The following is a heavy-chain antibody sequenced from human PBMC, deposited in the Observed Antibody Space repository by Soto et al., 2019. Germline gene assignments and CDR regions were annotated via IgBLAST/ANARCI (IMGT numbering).Heavy chain of an antibody. CDR1: GGTFSSYT. J-gene: IGHJ6*02. CDR2: IIPILGIA. D-gene: IGHD4-17*01. V-gene: IGHV1-69*08. CDR3: ARDYGDYPYYYYYGMDV. Sequence: QVQLVQSGAEVKKPGSSVKVSCKASGGTFSSYTISWVRQAPGQGLEWMGRIIPILGIANYAQKFQGRVTITADKSTSTAYMELSSVRSEDTAVYYCARDYGDYPYYYYYGMDVWGQGTTVTVSS.